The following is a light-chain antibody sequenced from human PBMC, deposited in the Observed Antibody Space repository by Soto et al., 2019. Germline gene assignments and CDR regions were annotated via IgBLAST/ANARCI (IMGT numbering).Light chain of an antibody. J-gene: IGKJ4*01. CDR1: QPVSNW. V-gene: IGKV1-12*01. CDR2: AAS. Sequence: DIQMTQSPSSVSASVGARVTITCRACQPVSNWLAWYQQKPGHAPKLLIYAASKLQVGVPSRFSGSGSATDFTLTISSLQPEDSVTYYCKQSNGVPPLTFGGGTTGEIK. CDR3: KQSNGVPPLT.